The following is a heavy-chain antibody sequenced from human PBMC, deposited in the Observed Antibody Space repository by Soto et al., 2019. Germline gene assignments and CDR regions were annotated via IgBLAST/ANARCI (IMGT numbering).Heavy chain of an antibody. D-gene: IGHD3-10*01. CDR2: VDHSGRT. V-gene: IGHV4-38-2*01. CDR1: DYSINIDYY. Sequence: PSETLSVTCAFSDYSINIDYYWGCIRQPPGKGLEWIGSVDHSGRTYYSPSLRSRLTIFIDTSKNQFSLRLTSVTAADTAMYFCAKKGYYPSGKINLFDSWGPGTMVTVSS. CDR3: AKKGYYPSGKINLFDS. J-gene: IGHJ4*02.